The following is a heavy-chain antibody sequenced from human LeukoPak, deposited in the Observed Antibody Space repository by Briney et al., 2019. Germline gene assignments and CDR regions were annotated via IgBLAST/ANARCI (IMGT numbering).Heavy chain of an antibody. J-gene: IGHJ4*02. Sequence: NSSETLSLTCAVYGGSFSGYYWSWIRQPPGKGLEWIGEINHSGSTNYNPSLKSRVTISVDTSKNQFSLKLSSVTAADTAVYYCARGLGYSHGTLYWDYWGQGTLVTVSS. CDR2: INHSGST. CDR3: ARGLGYSHGTLYWDY. D-gene: IGHD5-18*01. V-gene: IGHV4-34*01. CDR1: GGSFSGYY.